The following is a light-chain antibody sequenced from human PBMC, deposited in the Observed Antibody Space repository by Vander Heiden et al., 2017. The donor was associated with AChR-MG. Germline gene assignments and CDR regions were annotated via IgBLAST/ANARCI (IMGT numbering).Light chain of an antibody. V-gene: IGKV1-39*01. CDR2: ASS. CDR3: QQCDNSPRT. Sequence: DIQMTHSPSSLSASVGDRVTITCRASQSISSYLTWYQQKPGKAPSLLIYASSNLQSGVPSRFSGSGSGTDFTLTISSLQPEDFATYYCQQCDNSPRTFGQGTKVEIK. J-gene: IGKJ1*01. CDR1: QSISSY.